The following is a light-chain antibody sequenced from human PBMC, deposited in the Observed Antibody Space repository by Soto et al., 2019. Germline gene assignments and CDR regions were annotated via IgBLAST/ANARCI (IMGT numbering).Light chain of an antibody. Sequence: QSVLTQPPTVSAAPGQTVSISCSGSSSSIGNNFVSWYQLLPETAPKLLIYDNHNRPSGIPDRFSGSKSGTSATLAITGLQTGDEADYYCETWDSSLSAVVFGGGTKVTVL. V-gene: IGLV1-51*01. J-gene: IGLJ3*02. CDR2: DNH. CDR3: ETWDSSLSAVV. CDR1: SSSIGNNF.